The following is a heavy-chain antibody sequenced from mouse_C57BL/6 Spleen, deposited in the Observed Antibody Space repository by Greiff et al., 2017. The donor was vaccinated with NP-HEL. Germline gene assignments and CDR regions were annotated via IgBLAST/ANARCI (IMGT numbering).Heavy chain of an antibody. D-gene: IGHD2-2*01. CDR2: IHPSDSDT. V-gene: IGHV1-74*01. CDR1: GYTFTSYW. Sequence: QVQLQQPGAELVKPGASVKVSCKASGYTFTSYWMHWVKQRPGQGLEWIGRIHPSDSDTNYNQKFKGKATLTVDKSSSTAYMQLSSLTSEDSAVYYCANLGVYYGYDKGDYWGQGTTLTVSS. J-gene: IGHJ2*01. CDR3: ANLGVYYGYDKGDY.